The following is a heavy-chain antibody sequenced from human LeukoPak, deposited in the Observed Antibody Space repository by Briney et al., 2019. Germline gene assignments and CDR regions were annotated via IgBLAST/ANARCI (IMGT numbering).Heavy chain of an antibody. CDR2: VIPMGARA. D-gene: IGHD3-22*01. J-gene: IGHJ4*02. CDR3: ARGYYQSNGPEPFFDY. Sequence: SVKVSCKASEDTFTNYAIAWVRQAPGQGLEWMGGVIPMGARAVSALNFRDRVTITADASTTTTYMTLSSLRSDDTAVYYCARGYYQSNGPEPFFDYWGQGTLVTVSS. CDR1: EDTFTNYA. V-gene: IGHV1-69*13.